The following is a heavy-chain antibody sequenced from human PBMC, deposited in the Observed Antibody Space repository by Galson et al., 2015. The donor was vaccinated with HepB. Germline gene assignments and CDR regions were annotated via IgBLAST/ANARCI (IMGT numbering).Heavy chain of an antibody. CDR2: ITGTGLST. J-gene: IGHJ5*01. Sequence: SLRLSCAASGFTFNNRAMTWVRQAPGKGLEWVSAITGTGLSTWYTDSVNGRFTISRDNSQNTVYLQMNNLRDGDTAMYYCAKEASPAPDTWRGYFESWGQGTLVTVSS. CDR1: GFTFNNRA. CDR3: AKEASPAPDTWRGYFES. D-gene: IGHD6-13*01. V-gene: IGHV3-23*01.